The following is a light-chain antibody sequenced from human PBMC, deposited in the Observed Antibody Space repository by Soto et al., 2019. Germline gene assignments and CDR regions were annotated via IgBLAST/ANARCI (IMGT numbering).Light chain of an antibody. CDR3: LQDYNSPWT. CDR1: QGIRND. V-gene: IGKV1-6*01. CDR2: AAS. Sequence: AIQMTQSPSSLSASVGNIFTITCRASQGIRNDLGWYQKKQGKAPKLLIYAASSLQSGVPSRFRGSGSGTDFTLTISSMKTEDFATYYCLQDYNSPWTFGQGTKVDI. J-gene: IGKJ1*01.